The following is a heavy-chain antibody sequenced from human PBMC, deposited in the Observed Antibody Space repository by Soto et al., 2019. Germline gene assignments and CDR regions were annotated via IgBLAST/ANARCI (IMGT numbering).Heavy chain of an antibody. CDR3: ARGRGYDSSGYYPKYNWFDP. V-gene: IGHV4-34*01. Sequence: SETLSLTCAVYGGSFSGYYWSWIRQPPGKGLEWIGEINHSGSTNYNPSLKSRVTISVDTSKNQFSLKLSSVTAADTAVYYCARGRGYDSSGYYPKYNWFDPWGQGTLVTVSS. CDR2: INHSGST. CDR1: GGSFSGYY. J-gene: IGHJ5*02. D-gene: IGHD3-22*01.